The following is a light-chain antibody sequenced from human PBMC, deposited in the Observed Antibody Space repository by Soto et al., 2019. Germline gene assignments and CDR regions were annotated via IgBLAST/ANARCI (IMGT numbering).Light chain of an antibody. CDR1: SSDVAGYNY. J-gene: IGLJ1*01. CDR3: SSFTSSNTLYV. V-gene: IGLV2-14*01. Sequence: QSVLTQPASVSGSPGQSITISCTGTSSDVAGYNYVSWYQQHPGKAPKLMIYDVSNRPSGVSNRFSGSKSGNTASLTISGLQAEDEADYYCSSFTSSNTLYVFGTGTKVTVL. CDR2: DVS.